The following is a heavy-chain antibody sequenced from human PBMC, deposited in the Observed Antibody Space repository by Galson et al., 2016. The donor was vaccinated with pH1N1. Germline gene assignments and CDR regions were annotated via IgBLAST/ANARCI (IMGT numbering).Heavy chain of an antibody. V-gene: IGHV3-23*01. CDR3: VKLDSSGYYYGRFDS. CDR2: ISASGANT. J-gene: IGHJ4*02. D-gene: IGHD3-22*01. Sequence: SLRLSCAASGFTFNIFAMSWVRQAPGKGPEWVSSISASGANTNYADPVKGRFTISRDNSKNTLYLQTNSLRAEDTAIYYWVKLDSSGYYYGRFDSWGQGTLVTVSS. CDR1: GFTFNIFA.